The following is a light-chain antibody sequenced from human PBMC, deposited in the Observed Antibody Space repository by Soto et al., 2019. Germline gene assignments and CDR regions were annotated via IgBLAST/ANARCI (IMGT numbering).Light chain of an antibody. CDR2: KAS. CDR3: QQYNNWPPFT. V-gene: IGKV1-5*03. Sequence: DIQMTQSPSTLSASVGDRVTITCRASQSISVWLAWYQQKAGKAPNLLIYKASRLESGVPSRFSGSGSETDFTLTITSLQSEDFAVYYCQQYNNWPPFTFGPGTKVDIK. CDR1: QSISVW. J-gene: IGKJ3*01.